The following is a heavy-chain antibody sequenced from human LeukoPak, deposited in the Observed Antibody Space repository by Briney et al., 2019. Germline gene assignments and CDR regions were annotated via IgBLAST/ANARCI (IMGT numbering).Heavy chain of an antibody. J-gene: IGHJ4*02. CDR3: AKKWLLSDGG. CDR1: GFTFSSYS. Sequence: GGSLRFYCVASGFTFSSYSMNWVRQAPGKGLEWVSSISSSSNYIYYADSVKGRFTISRDNAKNSLYLQMNSLRAEDTAVYYCAKKWLLSDGGWGQGTLVTVSS. D-gene: IGHD5-18*01. CDR2: ISSSSNYI. V-gene: IGHV3-21*01.